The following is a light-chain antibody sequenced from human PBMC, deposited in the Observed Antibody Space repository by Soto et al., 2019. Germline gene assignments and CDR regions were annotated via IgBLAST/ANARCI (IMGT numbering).Light chain of an antibody. J-gene: IGLJ1*01. Sequence: QSALTQPPSASVSPRQSVTISCTGTSSDVGSYDYVSWYQQHPGKAPKLIIYAVSKRPSGVPDRFSGSKSGNTASLTVSGLQAEDEADYYCSSYAGNNNYVFGTGTKVTVL. CDR1: SSDVGSYDY. CDR2: AVS. V-gene: IGLV2-8*01. CDR3: SSYAGNNNYV.